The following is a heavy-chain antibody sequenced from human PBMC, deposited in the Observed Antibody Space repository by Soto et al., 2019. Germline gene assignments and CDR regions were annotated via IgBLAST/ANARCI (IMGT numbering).Heavy chain of an antibody. V-gene: IGHV4-59*01. Sequence: QVQLQESGPGLVKPSETLSLTCTVSGGSISSYYWSWIRQPPGKGLEWIGYIYYSGLTNYNPSLKSRVTISVDTSKTQSSLKLSSGTAADTAVYYCARYKSIYYYVMDVWGQGTTVTVSS. D-gene: IGHD1-20*01. CDR3: ARYKSIYYYVMDV. CDR1: GGSISSYY. J-gene: IGHJ6*02. CDR2: IYYSGLT.